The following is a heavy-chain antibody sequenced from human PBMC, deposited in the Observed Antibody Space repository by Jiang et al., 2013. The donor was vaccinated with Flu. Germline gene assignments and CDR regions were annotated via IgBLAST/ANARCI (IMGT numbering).Heavy chain of an antibody. D-gene: IGHD3-9*01. V-gene: IGHV3-30*04. CDR3: ARDSYDLLSGFSPVDF. Sequence: QLLESGGGVVQPGRSLRLSCAASGFTFSIFAMHWVRQAPGKGLEWVAVLSFDGNNEHYADSVKGRFTISRDNSKNTVYLEMNSLRAEDTAVYYCARDSYDLLSGFSPVDFWGQGTLVTVSS. CDR1: GFTFSIFA. J-gene: IGHJ4*02. CDR2: LSFDGNNE.